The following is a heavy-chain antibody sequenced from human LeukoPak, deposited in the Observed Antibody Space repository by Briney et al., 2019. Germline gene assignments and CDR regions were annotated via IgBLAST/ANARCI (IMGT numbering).Heavy chain of an antibody. D-gene: IGHD3-22*01. CDR3: ARYGVYDSSGYYYVGAFDI. CDR2: IYYSGST. CDR1: GGSISSSSYY. Sequence: SETLSLTCTVSGGSISSSSYYWGWIRQPPGKGLEWIGSIYYSGSTYYNPSLKSRVTISVDTSKNQFSLKLSSVTAADTAVYYCARYGVYDSSGYYYVGAFDIWGQGTMVTVSS. V-gene: IGHV4-39*07. J-gene: IGHJ3*02.